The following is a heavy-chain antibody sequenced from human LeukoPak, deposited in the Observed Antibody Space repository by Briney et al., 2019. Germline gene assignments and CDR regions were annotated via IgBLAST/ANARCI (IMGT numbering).Heavy chain of an antibody. D-gene: IGHD2-8*01. CDR3: ARGTAVYASWINY. CDR2: ISYDGSNK. CDR1: GFTFSSYA. Sequence: GSLRLSCAASGFTFSSYAMHWVRQAPGKGLEWVAVISYDGSNKYYADSVRGRFTISRDNSKNTLFLQVDSLRPEDTAVYYCARGTAVYASWINYWGQGTLVTVSS. J-gene: IGHJ4*02. V-gene: IGHV3-30-3*01.